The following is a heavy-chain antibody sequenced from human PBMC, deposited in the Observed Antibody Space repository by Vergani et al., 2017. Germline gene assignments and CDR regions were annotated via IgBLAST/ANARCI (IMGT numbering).Heavy chain of an antibody. D-gene: IGHD3-3*01. CDR2: IYAGDSDV. Sequence: EVQLVQSGAEVKKPGESMKISCPGSGYSITNYRIAWVRQRPGKGLEWMGIIYAGDSDVRYSPSFQGQVTMSVDKSLSTAYLHWSSLKASDTATYYCAKTHDFSSLYSSYNWFDPWGQGTQVTVSS. CDR1: GYSITNYR. V-gene: IGHV5-51*03. CDR3: AKTHDFSSLYSSYNWFDP. J-gene: IGHJ5*02.